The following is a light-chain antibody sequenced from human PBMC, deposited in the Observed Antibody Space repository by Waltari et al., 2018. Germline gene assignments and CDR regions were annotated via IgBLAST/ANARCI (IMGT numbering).Light chain of an antibody. Sequence: EIVMIQSPGTLFASPGERVILSCRASQSVGSNLAWYQQKPGQAPRLLIYGASTRATDIPGTFSGSGSGTGFTLTISSLQSEDFALYYCQQYYNWPRTFGQGTKVEIK. CDR2: GAS. CDR1: QSVGSN. J-gene: IGKJ1*01. CDR3: QQYYNWPRT. V-gene: IGKV3-15*01.